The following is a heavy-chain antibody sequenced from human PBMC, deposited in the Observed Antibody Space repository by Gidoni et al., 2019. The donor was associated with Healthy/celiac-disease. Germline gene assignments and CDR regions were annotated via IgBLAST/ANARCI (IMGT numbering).Heavy chain of an antibody. CDR3: ARDRHDSSGYYLPTLNRNYYYYYGMDV. CDR2: INAGNGNT. CDR1: GYTFTSYA. D-gene: IGHD3-22*01. J-gene: IGHJ6*02. Sequence: QVQLVQSGAEVKKPGASVKVSCKASGYTFTSYAMHWVRQAPGQRLEWMGWINAGNGNTKYSQKFQGRVTITRDTSASTAYMELSSLRSEDTAVYYCARDRHDSSGYYLPTLNRNYYYYYGMDVWGQGTTVTVSS. V-gene: IGHV1-3*01.